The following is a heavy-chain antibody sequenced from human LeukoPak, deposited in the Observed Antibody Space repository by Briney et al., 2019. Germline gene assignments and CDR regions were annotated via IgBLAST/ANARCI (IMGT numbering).Heavy chain of an antibody. Sequence: ASVKVSCKASGGTFSSYAISWVRQAPGQGLEWIGGIIPIFGTANYAQKFQGRVTITTDESTSTAYMELSSLRSEDTAVYYCARDLGYSTYAGQVNWFDPWGQGTLVTVSS. J-gene: IGHJ5*02. D-gene: IGHD4-11*01. CDR1: GGTFSSYA. V-gene: IGHV1-69*05. CDR3: ARDLGYSTYAGQVNWFDP. CDR2: IIPIFGTA.